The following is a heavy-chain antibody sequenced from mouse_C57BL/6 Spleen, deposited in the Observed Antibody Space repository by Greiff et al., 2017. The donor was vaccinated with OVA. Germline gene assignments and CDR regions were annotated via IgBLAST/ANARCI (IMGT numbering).Heavy chain of an antibody. D-gene: IGHD2-5*01. CDR1: GYTFTSYW. J-gene: IGHJ4*01. V-gene: IGHV1-64*01. CDR3: ARSNIYAMDY. CDR2: IHPNSGST. Sequence: QVQLKQPGAELVKPGASVKLSCKASGYTFTSYWMHWVKQRPGPGLEWIGMIHPNSGSTNYNEKFKSKATLTVDKSSSTAYMQLSSLTSEDSAVYYCARSNIYAMDYWGQGTSVTVSS.